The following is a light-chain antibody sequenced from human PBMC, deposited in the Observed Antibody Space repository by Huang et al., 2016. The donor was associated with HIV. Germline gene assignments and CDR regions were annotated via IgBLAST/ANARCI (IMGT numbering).Light chain of an antibody. Sequence: DIVMSQSPLSLTVTPGEPASISCKSNESLLYTNGFRYLNWYLQKPGLSPPLLFYLGSNRASGVPDRFSGSGTGIEFTLTISRVEADDVGVYYCMQSLQTPPTFGQGTKVEI. J-gene: IGKJ1*01. CDR2: LGS. CDR1: ESLLYTNGFRY. CDR3: MQSLQTPPT. V-gene: IGKV2-28*01.